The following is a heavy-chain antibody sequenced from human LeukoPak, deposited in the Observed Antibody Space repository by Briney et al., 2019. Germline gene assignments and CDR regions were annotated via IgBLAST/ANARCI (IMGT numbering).Heavy chain of an antibody. J-gene: IGHJ4*02. CDR2: INPNSGGT. CDR3: ARDRDYYGSGSYYNVADY. Sequence: ASVKVSCKASGYTFTGYYMHWVRQAPGQGLEWMGRINPNSGGTNYAQKFQGRVTMTRDTSISTAYMELSRLRSDDTAVYYCARDRDYYGSGSYYNVADYWGQGTLVTVSS. CDR1: GYTFTGYY. D-gene: IGHD3-10*01. V-gene: IGHV1-2*06.